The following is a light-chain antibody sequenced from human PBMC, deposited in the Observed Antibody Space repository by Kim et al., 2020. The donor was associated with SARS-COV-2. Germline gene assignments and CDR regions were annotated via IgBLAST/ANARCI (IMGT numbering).Light chain of an antibody. Sequence: ASVGDRVTIACQASQDISNYLNWYQQKPGKAPKLLIYDASNLETGVPSRFSGSGSGTDFTFTISSLQPEDIATYHCQQYDNLPPHTFGGGTKLEI. J-gene: IGKJ4*01. CDR2: DAS. CDR3: QQYDNLPPHT. V-gene: IGKV1-33*01. CDR1: QDISNY.